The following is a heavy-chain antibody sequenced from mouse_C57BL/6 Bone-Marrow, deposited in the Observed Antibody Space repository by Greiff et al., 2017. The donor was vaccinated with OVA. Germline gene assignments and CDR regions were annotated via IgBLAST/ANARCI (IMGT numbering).Heavy chain of an antibody. V-gene: IGHV1-5*01. Sequence: EVQLQQSGTVLARPGASVKMSCKPSGYTFTSYWMHWVKQRPGQGLEWIGAIYPGNSDTSYNQKFKGKAKLTAVTSASTAYMELSSLTNEDSAVYYSARRAQATCYNAMDYWGQGTSVTVSS. CDR3: ARRAQATCYNAMDY. CDR1: GYTFTSYW. J-gene: IGHJ4*01. CDR2: IYPGNSDT. D-gene: IGHD3-2*02.